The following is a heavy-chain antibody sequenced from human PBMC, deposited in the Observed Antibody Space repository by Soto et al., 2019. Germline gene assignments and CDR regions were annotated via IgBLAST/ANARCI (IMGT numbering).Heavy chain of an antibody. CDR3: ARLESSRWYDYYYGMDV. D-gene: IGHD6-13*01. CDR2: IYPGDSDT. V-gene: IGHV5-51*01. J-gene: IGHJ6*02. Sequence: PGESLKISCKGSGYSFTSYWIGWVRQMPGKGLEWMGIIYPGDSDTRYSPSFQGQVTISADKSISTAYLQWSSLKASDTAMYYCARLESSRWYDYYYGMDVWGQGTTVTVSS. CDR1: GYSFTSYW.